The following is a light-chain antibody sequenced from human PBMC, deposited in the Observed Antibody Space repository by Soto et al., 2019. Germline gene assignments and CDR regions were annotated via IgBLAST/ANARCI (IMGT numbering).Light chain of an antibody. V-gene: IGLV4-69*01. CDR1: SGHNSYA. Sequence: QLVLTQSPSASASLGASAKLTCTLSSGHNSYAIAWHQQQPGKGPRYLMKLNSDGSHTRGDGIPERFSGSSSGAERYLTISSLQSEDEADYYCQTWDTGSHRIFGGGTKLTVL. CDR2: LNSDGSH. J-gene: IGLJ2*01. CDR3: QTWDTGSHRI.